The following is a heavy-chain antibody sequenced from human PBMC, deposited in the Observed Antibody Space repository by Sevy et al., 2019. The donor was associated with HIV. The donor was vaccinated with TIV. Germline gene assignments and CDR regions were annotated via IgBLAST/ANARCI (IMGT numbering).Heavy chain of an antibody. D-gene: IGHD3-22*01. V-gene: IGHV4-38-2*02. CDR2: IYHSGST. Sequence: SDTLSLTCAVSGYSISSGYYWGWIRQPPGKGLEWIGSIYHSGSTYYNPSLKSRVTISVDTSKNQFSLKLSSVTAADTAVYYCARDSSYYYDSSGPGYFDYWGQGTLVTVSS. CDR1: GYSISSGYY. CDR3: ARDSSYYYDSSGPGYFDY. J-gene: IGHJ4*02.